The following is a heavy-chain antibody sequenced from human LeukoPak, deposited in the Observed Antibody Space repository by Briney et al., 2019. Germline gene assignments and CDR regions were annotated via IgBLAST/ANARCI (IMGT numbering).Heavy chain of an antibody. CDR1: GYSFTRYW. CDR2: IYPADSDT. D-gene: IGHD3-22*01. CDR3: ARPRRYYDRDDAFDI. V-gene: IGHV5-51*01. Sequence: HGESLKISCKGSGYSFTRYWIGWVRQMPGKGLEWMGIIYPADSDTTYSPSFQGQVTISADKSISTAYLQWSSLKASDTAMYYCARPRRYYDRDDAFDIWGQGTMVTVSS. J-gene: IGHJ3*02.